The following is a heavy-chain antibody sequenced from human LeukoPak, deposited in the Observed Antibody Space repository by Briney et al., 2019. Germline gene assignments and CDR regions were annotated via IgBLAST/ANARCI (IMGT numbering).Heavy chain of an antibody. J-gene: IGHJ4*02. CDR2: IIPIFGTA. CDR3: ARWPPSGRSGGSYYSDY. Sequence: SVKVSCKASGGTFSSYAISWVRQAPGQGLEWMGGIIPIFGTANYAQKFQGRVTITTDESTSTAYMELSSLRSEDTAVYYCARWPPSGRSGGSYYSDYWGQGILVTVSS. V-gene: IGHV1-69*05. D-gene: IGHD2-15*01. CDR1: GGTFSSYA.